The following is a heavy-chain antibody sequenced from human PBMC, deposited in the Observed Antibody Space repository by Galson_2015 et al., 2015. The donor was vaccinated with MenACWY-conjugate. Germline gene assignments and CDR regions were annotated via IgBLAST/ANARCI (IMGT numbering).Heavy chain of an antibody. Sequence: SVKVSCKASGCTFRSHAMSWVRQAPGQGLEFMGVIIPPYGTTKYAQKFQGRVTISADTSTSTAYMELTRLRSADTAVYYCATSPLFEDSTVLPAAVCDFQRSGQGALVTVSP. D-gene: IGHD2-2*01. CDR3: ATSPLFEDSTVLPAAVCDFQR. CDR2: IIPPYGTT. CDR1: GCTFRSHA. V-gene: IGHV1-69*06. J-gene: IGHJ1*01.